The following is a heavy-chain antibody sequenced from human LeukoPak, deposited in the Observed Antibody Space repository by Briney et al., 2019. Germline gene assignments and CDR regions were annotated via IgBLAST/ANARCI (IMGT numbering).Heavy chain of an antibody. CDR2: IIPIFGTA. Sequence: SSVKVSCKASGGTFSSYAISWVRQAPGQGLEWMGGIIPIFGTANYAQKFQGRVTITTDESTSTAYMELSSLRSEDTAVYYCARDFHSSGYWGSFDYWGQGTLVTVSS. CDR1: GGTFSSYA. D-gene: IGHD3-22*01. CDR3: ARDFHSSGYWGSFDY. V-gene: IGHV1-69*05. J-gene: IGHJ4*02.